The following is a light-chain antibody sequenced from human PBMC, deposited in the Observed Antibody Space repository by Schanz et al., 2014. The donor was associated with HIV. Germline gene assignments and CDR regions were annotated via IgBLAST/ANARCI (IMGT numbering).Light chain of an antibody. CDR2: HAS. Sequence: EKMLTQSPATLSVSPGERASLSCRASQSVRSNLAWYQQKPGQAPRLLIYHASTRAPSFPARFSGSGSGTEFTLTISSLQSEDFAVYYCQQYNTWPRTFGQGTKVELK. CDR3: QQYNTWPRT. J-gene: IGKJ1*01. CDR1: QSVRSN. V-gene: IGKV3-15*01.